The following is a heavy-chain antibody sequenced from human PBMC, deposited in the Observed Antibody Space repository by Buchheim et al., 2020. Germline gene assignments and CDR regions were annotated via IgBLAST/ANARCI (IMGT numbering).Heavy chain of an antibody. V-gene: IGHV1-46*01. D-gene: IGHD1-26*01. J-gene: IGHJ2*01. CDR3: ARRTVGANGYFDL. Sequence: QVQLVQSGAEVKKPGASVKVSCKASGYTFTSYHIHWVRQAPGQGLEWMGIFNPTGGSTSYAQKIQGRVTVTRDTSTSTVYMELSSLRSEDTAVYYCARRTVGANGYFDLWGRGTL. CDR1: GYTFTSYH. CDR2: FNPTGGST.